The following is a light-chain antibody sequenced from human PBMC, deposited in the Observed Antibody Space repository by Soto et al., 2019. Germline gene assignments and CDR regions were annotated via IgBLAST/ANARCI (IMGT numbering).Light chain of an antibody. CDR2: EVT. CDR1: SSDVGGHNF. CDR3: SAYAGNNNPVI. Sequence: QSVLTQPPSASGSPGPSVTISCTGTSSDVGGHNFVSWYQQHPGKAPKFLIYEVTKRPSGVPDRFSGSKSGITASLTVSGLQADDEAYYYCSAYAGNNNPVIFGGGIQLTVL. J-gene: IGLJ2*01. V-gene: IGLV2-8*01.